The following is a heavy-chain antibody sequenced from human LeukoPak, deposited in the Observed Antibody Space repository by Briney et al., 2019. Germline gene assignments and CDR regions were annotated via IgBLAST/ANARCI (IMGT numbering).Heavy chain of an antibody. CDR1: GFTFSSYG. Sequence: PGGSLRLSCAASGFTFSSYGMHWVRQAPGKGLEWVAVIWYDGSNKYYADSVKGRFTISRDNSKNTLYLQMNSLRAEDTAVYYCARAPYSSSSDYYYYGMDVWGQGTTVTVSS. CDR3: ARAPYSSSSDYYYYGMDV. J-gene: IGHJ6*02. D-gene: IGHD6-6*01. V-gene: IGHV3-33*08. CDR2: IWYDGSNK.